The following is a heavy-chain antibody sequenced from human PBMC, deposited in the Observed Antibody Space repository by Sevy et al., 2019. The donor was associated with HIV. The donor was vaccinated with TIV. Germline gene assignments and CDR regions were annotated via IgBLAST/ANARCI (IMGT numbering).Heavy chain of an antibody. CDR3: ASVGYCSSTSCYSYYYYYGMDV. V-gene: IGHV4-39*01. D-gene: IGHD2-2*01. CDR1: GGSISSSSYY. CDR2: IYYSGST. J-gene: IGHJ6*02. Sequence: SETLSLTCTVSGGSISSSSYYWGWIRQPPGKGLEWIGSIYYSGSTYYNPSLKSRVTISVDTSKNQFSLKLSSVTAADTAVYYCASVGYCSSTSCYSYYYYYGMDVWGQGTTVTVSS.